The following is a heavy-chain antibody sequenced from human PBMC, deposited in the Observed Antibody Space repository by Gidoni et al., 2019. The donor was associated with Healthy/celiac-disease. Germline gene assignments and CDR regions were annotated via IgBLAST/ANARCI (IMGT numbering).Heavy chain of an antibody. CDR3: ARDLLGAVYYVMDV. CDR1: GDSAYHTSAA. J-gene: IGHJ6*02. V-gene: IGHV6-1*01. CDR2: TYYRSKGYN. Sequence: QVQLQQSGPGLEKPSQTLSLTCAISGDSAYHTSAAWHWIRQSPSRGVERLGRTYYRSKGYNDYAVSVKSRITINPDTSKNQFSLQLNSVTPEDTAVYYCARDLLGAVYYVMDVWGQGTTVTVSS. D-gene: IGHD3-16*01.